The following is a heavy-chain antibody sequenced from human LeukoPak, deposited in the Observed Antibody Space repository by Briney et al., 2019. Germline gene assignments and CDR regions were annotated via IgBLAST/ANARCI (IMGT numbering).Heavy chain of an antibody. CDR1: GFTFSSYA. J-gene: IGHJ4*02. CDR3: AKEPTVTRLHYYFDY. CDR2: ISYDGSNK. Sequence: GGSLRLSCAASGFTFSSYAMHWVRQAPGKGLEWVAVISYDGSNKYYADSVKGRFTISRDNSKNTLYLQMNSLRVEDTAVYYCAKEPTVTRLHYYFDYWGQGTLVTVSS. D-gene: IGHD4-17*01. V-gene: IGHV3-30-3*01.